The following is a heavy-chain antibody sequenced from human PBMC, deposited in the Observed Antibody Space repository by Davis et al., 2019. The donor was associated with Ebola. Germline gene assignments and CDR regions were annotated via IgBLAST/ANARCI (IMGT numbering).Heavy chain of an antibody. J-gene: IGHJ5*02. CDR3: ASVAGTWFDP. D-gene: IGHD6-19*01. CDR2: IDPSDSYT. V-gene: IGHV5-10-1*01. CDR1: GYSFTSYW. Sequence: GESLKISCKGSGYSFTSYWISWVRQMPGKGLEWMGRIDPSDSYTNYSPSFQGHVTISADKSISTAYLQWSSLKASDTAMYYCASVAGTWFDPWGQGTLVTVSS.